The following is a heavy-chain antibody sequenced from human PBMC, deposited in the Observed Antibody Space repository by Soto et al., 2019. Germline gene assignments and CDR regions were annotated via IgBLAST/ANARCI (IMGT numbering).Heavy chain of an antibody. D-gene: IGHD6-6*01. CDR3: AISIAARPCYAFDI. Sequence: GGSLRLSCAASGFTVSSNYMSWVRKAPGKGLEWLSVIYSGSSTYYADSVKGRLTISRDNSKNTLYLQMNSLRAEDTSVYYCAISIAARPCYAFDIWGQGTMVTVSS. V-gene: IGHV3-53*01. J-gene: IGHJ3*02. CDR2: IYSGSST. CDR1: GFTVSSNY.